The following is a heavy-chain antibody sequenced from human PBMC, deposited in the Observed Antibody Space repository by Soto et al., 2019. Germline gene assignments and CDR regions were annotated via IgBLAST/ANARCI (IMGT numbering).Heavy chain of an antibody. Sequence: QVQLVQSGAEVKKPGASVKVSCKASGYILTSNYIHWVRQAPGQGLEWMGIINPSGGSTNYAENFQGRVTMTRDTSTSTVYMELSNLESKDTAVYYCARDAEGVGVCFDFWGQGTLVTVSS. CDR1: GYILTSNY. V-gene: IGHV1-46*01. CDR3: ARDAEGVGVCFDF. D-gene: IGHD1-26*01. J-gene: IGHJ4*02. CDR2: INPSGGST.